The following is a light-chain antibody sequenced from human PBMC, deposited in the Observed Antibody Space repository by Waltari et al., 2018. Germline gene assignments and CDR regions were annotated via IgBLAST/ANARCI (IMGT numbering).Light chain of an antibody. Sequence: EIVLTQSPGTLSLSPGERATLSCRASQNINSRFLAWYQQKPGQAPRLLMYIISSRATGIPDRCSGSGSGTDFTLTISRLEPEDFAVYYCQQYGTSPYTFGQGTKLE. V-gene: IGKV3-20*01. CDR2: IIS. CDR3: QQYGTSPYT. CDR1: QNINSRF. J-gene: IGKJ2*01.